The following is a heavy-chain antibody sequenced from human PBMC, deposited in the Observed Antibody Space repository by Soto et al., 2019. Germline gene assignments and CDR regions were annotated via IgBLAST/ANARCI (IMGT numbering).Heavy chain of an antibody. CDR3: ASAPETPPIFGVVRPYFFDF. Sequence: QVQLQESGPGLVKSSQTLSLTCTVSGGSISSGGSYWSWIRQRPGKGLEWIGYIFYSDSFYYTPSLKGRFVILADTSKNQFTLKLSSVTDADTAVYYCASAPETPPIFGVVRPYFFDFWGQGTLVTVSS. CDR2: IFYSDSF. CDR1: GGSISSGGSY. V-gene: IGHV4-31*03. D-gene: IGHD3-3*01. J-gene: IGHJ4*02.